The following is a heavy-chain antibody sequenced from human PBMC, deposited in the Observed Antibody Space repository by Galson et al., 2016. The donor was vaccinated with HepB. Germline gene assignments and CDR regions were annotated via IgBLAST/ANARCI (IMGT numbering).Heavy chain of an antibody. CDR3: ARDPKEIAGHSWFDP. V-gene: IGHV1-46*01. CDR1: GYTFTSSY. D-gene: IGHD6-13*01. CDR2: INPTGGAT. J-gene: IGHJ5*02. Sequence: SVKVSCKASGYTFTSSYIHWVRQAPGQGLEWMGIINPTGGATTYAPKFQGKVTMTRETSTGPVYMDLSSLRSEDTAIYYCARDPKEIAGHSWFDPWGQGTLVTVSS.